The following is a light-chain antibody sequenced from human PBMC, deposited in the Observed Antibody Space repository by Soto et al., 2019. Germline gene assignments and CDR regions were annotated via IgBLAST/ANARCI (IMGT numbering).Light chain of an antibody. CDR1: QNISSSY. J-gene: IGKJ4*01. Sequence: EIVLTQSPGTLSLSPGERATLSCRASQNISSSYLAWYQQKPGQAPRLLIYGASSRATGIPDRFSGSGSGTDFTLTISRLEPEDFAVYYCQQYGSSPLTFGGGTKVDI. CDR3: QQYGSSPLT. V-gene: IGKV3-20*01. CDR2: GAS.